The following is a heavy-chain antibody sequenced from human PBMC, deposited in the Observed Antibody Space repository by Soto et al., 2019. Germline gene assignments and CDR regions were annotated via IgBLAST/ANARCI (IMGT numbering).Heavy chain of an antibody. J-gene: IGHJ6*02. CDR2: INAGNGNT. Sequence: QVQLVQSGAEVKKPGASVKVSCKASGYTFTSYAMHWVRQAPGQRLEWMGWINAGNGNTKYSQKFQGRVTITRDTSASTAYMELSSLRSEDTAVYYCARDGLAAADPYYYYGMDVWGQGTTVTVSS. CDR3: ARDGLAAADPYYYYGMDV. V-gene: IGHV1-3*01. D-gene: IGHD6-13*01. CDR1: GYTFTSYA.